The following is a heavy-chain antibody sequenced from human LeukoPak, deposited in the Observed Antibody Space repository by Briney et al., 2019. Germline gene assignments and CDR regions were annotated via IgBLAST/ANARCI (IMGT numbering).Heavy chain of an antibody. CDR3: ARRGYCSGGSCYGD. Sequence: SETLSLTCAVYGGSFSGYYWSWIRQPPGKGLEWIGEINHSGSTNYNPSFKSRVTISVDTSKNQFSLKLSSVTAADTAVYYCARRGYCSGGSCYGDWGQGTLVTVSS. CDR1: GGSFSGYY. V-gene: IGHV4-34*01. CDR2: INHSGST. J-gene: IGHJ4*02. D-gene: IGHD2-15*01.